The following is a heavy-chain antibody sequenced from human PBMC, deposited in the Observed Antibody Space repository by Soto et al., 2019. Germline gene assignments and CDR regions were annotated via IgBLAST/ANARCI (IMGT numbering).Heavy chain of an antibody. CDR2: ISMGSSYI. CDR1: GLTFSFYT. V-gene: IGHV3-21*01. CDR3: ARDARGNFGGNSPPDY. D-gene: IGHD3-10*01. Sequence: GGSLRLSCAASGLTFSFYTMNWVCQAPGKGLEWVSSISMGSSYIHYSDSVKGRFTICRDNGKNSLYLQMNTLRADDTAVYYCARDARGNFGGNSPPDYWAPGTLVPVSS. J-gene: IGHJ4*02.